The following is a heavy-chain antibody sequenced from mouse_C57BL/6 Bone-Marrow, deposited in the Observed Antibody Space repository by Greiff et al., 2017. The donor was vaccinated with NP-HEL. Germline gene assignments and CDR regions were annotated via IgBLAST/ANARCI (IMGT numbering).Heavy chain of an antibody. J-gene: IGHJ1*03. Sequence: QVQLQQSGAELVRPGSSVKLSCKASGYTFTSYWMHWVKQRPIQGLEWIGNIDPSDSETHYNQKFKDKATLTVDKSSSTAYMQLSSLTSEDSAVYYCARRRTIYYYGSSYWYFDVWGTGTTVTVSS. V-gene: IGHV1-52*01. CDR1: GYTFTSYW. D-gene: IGHD1-1*01. CDR2: IDPSDSET. CDR3: ARRRTIYYYGSSYWYFDV.